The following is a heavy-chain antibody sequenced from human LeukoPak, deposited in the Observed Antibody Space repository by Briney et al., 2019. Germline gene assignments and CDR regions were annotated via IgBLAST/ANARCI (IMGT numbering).Heavy chain of an antibody. CDR1: GFTFSSYG. V-gene: IGHV3-30*18. CDR3: AKDQQEETFDY. CDR2: ISYDGSNK. J-gene: IGHJ4*02. D-gene: IGHD6-13*01. Sequence: GGSLRLSCAASGFTFSSYGMHWVRQAPGKGLEWVAVISYDGSNKYYADSVKGRFTISRDNSKNTLYLRMNSLRAEDTAVYYCAKDQQEETFDYWGQGTLVTVSS.